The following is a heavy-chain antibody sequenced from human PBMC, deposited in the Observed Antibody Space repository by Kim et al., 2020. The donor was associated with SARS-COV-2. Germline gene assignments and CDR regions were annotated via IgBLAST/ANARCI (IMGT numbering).Heavy chain of an antibody. D-gene: IGHD3-10*01. Sequence: GESLKISCKGSGYIFTNYWICWVRQVPGKGLEWLGRIDPGDSYTNYIPSFQGHVTISVDKSISTAYLQWNSLKASDTAMYYCARHYPNPNDYWGQGTLVT. V-gene: IGHV5-10-1*01. J-gene: IGHJ4*02. CDR2: IDPGDSYT. CDR1: GYIFTNYW. CDR3: ARHYPNPNDY.